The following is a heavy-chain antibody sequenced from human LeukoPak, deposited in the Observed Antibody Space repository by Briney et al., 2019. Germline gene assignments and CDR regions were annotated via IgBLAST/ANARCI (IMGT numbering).Heavy chain of an antibody. CDR1: GFAFRNYY. D-gene: IGHD6-19*01. J-gene: IGHJ4*02. CDR3: ARDLAMAGRDLDY. CDR2: ISNSGTII. V-gene: IGHV3-11*01. Sequence: AGGSLRLSCAASGFAFRNYYMDWIRQAPGKGLEWVAYISNSGTIIYYAESVKGRFTISRDNAKNSLYLQMNSLRAEDTALYCCARDLAMAGRDLDYWGQGTLVTVSS.